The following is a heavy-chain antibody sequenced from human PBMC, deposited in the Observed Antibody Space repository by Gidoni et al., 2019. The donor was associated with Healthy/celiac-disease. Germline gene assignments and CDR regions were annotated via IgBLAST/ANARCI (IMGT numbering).Heavy chain of an antibody. CDR3: ARDGYPVGYYNGGTWYYYYYMDV. CDR1: GYTFTSYA. D-gene: IGHD3-9*01. CDR2: INAGNGNT. V-gene: IGHV1-3*01. Sequence: QVQLVQSGAEVKKPGASVKVSCKASGYTFTSYAMHWVRQAPGQRLEWMGWINAGNGNTKYSQKFQGRVTITRDTSASTAYMELSSLRSEDTAVYYCARDGYPVGYYNGGTWYYYYYMDVWGKGTTVTVSS. J-gene: IGHJ6*03.